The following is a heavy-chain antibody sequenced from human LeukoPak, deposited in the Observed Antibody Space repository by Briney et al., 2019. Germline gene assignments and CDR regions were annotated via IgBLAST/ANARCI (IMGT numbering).Heavy chain of an antibody. V-gene: IGHV3-21*01. CDR3: ARDSRFITPDAFDI. CDR2: ISSSSSYI. Sequence: GGSLRLSCAASGFTFSSYSMNWVRQAPGKGLEWVSSISSSSSYIYYADSVKGRFTISRHNAKNSLYLQMNSLRAEDTAVYYCARDSRFITPDAFDIWGQGTMVTVSS. D-gene: IGHD3-22*01. CDR1: GFTFSSYS. J-gene: IGHJ3*02.